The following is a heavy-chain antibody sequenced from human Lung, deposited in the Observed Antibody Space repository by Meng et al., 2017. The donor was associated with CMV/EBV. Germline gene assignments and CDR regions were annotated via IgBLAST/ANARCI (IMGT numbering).Heavy chain of an antibody. Sequence: QITLKESGPTLVKPXQTLTLTCXFYGFSLRTSGVGVGWIRQPPGKALEVLALIYWDDDKRYSPSLKSRLTITKDTSKNQVVLTMTNMDPVDTATYYCAHTSYYDFWSGYPKGYYFDYWGQGTLVTVSS. J-gene: IGHJ4*02. CDR1: GFSLRTSGVG. D-gene: IGHD3-3*01. V-gene: IGHV2-5*02. CDR2: IYWDDDK. CDR3: AHTSYYDFWSGYPKGYYFDY.